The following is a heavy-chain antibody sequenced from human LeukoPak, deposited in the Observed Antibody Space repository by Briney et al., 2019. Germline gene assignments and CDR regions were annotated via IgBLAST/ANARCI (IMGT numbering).Heavy chain of an antibody. J-gene: IGHJ6*03. CDR3: ARGQGIAVAGTPNSGSSYYYYMDV. D-gene: IGHD6-19*01. CDR1: GGSISSSNW. Sequence: PSETLSLTCAVSGGSISSSNWWSWVRQPPGKGLEWIGEIYHSGSTNYNPSLKSRVTISVDTSKNQFSLKLSSVTAADTAVYYCARGQGIAVAGTPNSGSSYYYYMDVWGKGTTVTVSS. V-gene: IGHV4-4*02. CDR2: IYHSGST.